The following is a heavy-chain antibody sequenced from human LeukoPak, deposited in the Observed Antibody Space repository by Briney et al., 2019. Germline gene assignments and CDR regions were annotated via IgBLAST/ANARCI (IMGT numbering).Heavy chain of an antibody. J-gene: IGHJ6*04. CDR2: LSYDGSKK. D-gene: IGHD3-22*01. V-gene: IGHV3-30*18. Sequence: GRSLRLSCAASGFTFSYYGMRWVRQAPGKGLEWVAVLSYDGSKKYYADSVKGQVTISRDNSKNTLYLQMSSLRAEDTAVYYCAKVSHYYDSSGFMDVWGKGTTVTVSS. CDR1: GFTFSYYG. CDR3: AKVSHYYDSSGFMDV.